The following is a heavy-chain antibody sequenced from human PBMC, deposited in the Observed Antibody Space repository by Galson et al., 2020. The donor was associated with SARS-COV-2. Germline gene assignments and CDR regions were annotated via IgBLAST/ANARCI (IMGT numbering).Heavy chain of an antibody. CDR1: GYSFTSYW. V-gene: IGHV5-51*01. J-gene: IGHJ5*02. Sequence: KIGESLKISCKGSGYSFTSYWIGWVRQMPAKGLEWMGIIYPGDSDTRYSPSFQGQVTISADKSISTAYLQWSSLKASDTAMYYCARGEPSLRYFDGNWFDPWGQGTLVTVSS. CDR3: ARGEPSLRYFDGNWFDP. D-gene: IGHD3-9*01. CDR2: IYPGDSDT.